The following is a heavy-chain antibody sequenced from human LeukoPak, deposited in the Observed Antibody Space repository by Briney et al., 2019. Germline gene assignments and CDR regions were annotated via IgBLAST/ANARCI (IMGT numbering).Heavy chain of an antibody. Sequence: GGSLRLSCAASGFTFRSYGMHWVRQAPGKGLEWVALITYDDFYKYYGDSVKGRFTISRDNSKNTLYLQMNSLRPEDTAVYYCAREGTVRGQGTLVTVSS. J-gene: IGHJ4*02. CDR3: AREGTV. V-gene: IGHV3-30*03. CDR1: GFTFRSYG. D-gene: IGHD4-11*01. CDR2: ITYDDFYK.